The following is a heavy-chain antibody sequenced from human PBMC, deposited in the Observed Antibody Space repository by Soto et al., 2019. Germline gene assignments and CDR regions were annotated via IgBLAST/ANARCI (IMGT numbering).Heavy chain of an antibody. J-gene: IGHJ4*02. CDR1: GGSISINY. V-gene: IGHV4-59*01. CDR3: ARYRREAVAGYTLDN. Sequence: SETLSLTCTVSGGSISINYWTWIRQPPGKGLEWIGYVYNSGSTNYNPSLKSRVTISEDTSKSQFSLKVNSMTAADTAVYYCARYRREAVAGYTLDNWGQGILVTVSS. CDR2: VYNSGST. D-gene: IGHD6-13*01.